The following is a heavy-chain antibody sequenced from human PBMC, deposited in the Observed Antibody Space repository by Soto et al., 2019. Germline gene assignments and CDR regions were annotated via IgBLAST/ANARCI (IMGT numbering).Heavy chain of an antibody. CDR3: AKEYSSGWYTYYYYGMDV. D-gene: IGHD6-19*01. J-gene: IGHJ6*02. Sequence: GGSLRLSCAASGFTLSSYAMSWVRQAPGKGLEWVSAISGSGGSTYYADSVKGRFTISRDNSKNTLYLQMNSLRAEDTAVYYCAKEYSSGWYTYYYYGMDVWGQGTTVTVSS. CDR2: ISGSGGST. CDR1: GFTLSSYA. V-gene: IGHV3-23*01.